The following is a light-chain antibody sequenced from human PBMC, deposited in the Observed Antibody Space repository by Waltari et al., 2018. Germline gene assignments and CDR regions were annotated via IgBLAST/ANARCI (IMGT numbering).Light chain of an antibody. CDR3: QSFDRDLNAVL. CDR2: RDA. J-gene: IGLJ2*01. CDR1: SPNIGAGYD. V-gene: IGLV1-40*01. Sequence: QSVLTQPPSVSGAPGQSVTISCTGSSPNIGAGYDVHWYQQIPGSAPKVLSYRDANRPSGVPGRFSGSKSGTSASLSVTGLHVEDEADYFCQSFDRDLNAVLFGGGTKLTVL.